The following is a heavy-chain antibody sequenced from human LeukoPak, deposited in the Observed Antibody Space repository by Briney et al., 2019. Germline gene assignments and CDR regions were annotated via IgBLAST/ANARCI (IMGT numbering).Heavy chain of an antibody. D-gene: IGHD2-21*01. J-gene: IGHJ4*01. CDR2: ISSSSSII. Sequence: PGGCLILSYAVPGFIFITYSMNWVRQAPGRRLEWVSYISSSSSIITYADSVKGRFTISRDNAKNSLYLQMNSLRDEDTAVYYCARGQSDLTYWGHGTLVTVSS. CDR1: GFIFITYS. V-gene: IGHV3-48*02. CDR3: ARGQSDLTY.